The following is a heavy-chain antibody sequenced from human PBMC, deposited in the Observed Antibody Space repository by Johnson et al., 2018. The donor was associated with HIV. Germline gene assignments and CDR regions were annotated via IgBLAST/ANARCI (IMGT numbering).Heavy chain of an antibody. V-gene: IGHV3-30*03. Sequence: QVQLVESGGGVVQPGRSLRLSCAASGFTFIKYYMYWVRQAPGKGLECVAVTSCDGREKYYVDSVEGRFTISRDNAKNSLFLQMNSLRAGDTAVYYCAREDCSSTRCSDWDSAFDIWGQGTMVTVSS. D-gene: IGHD2-2*01. CDR2: TSCDGREK. CDR3: AREDCSSTRCSDWDSAFDI. J-gene: IGHJ3*02. CDR1: GFTFIKYY.